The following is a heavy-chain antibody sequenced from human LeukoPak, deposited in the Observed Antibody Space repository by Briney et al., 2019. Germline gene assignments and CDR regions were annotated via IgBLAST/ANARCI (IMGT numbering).Heavy chain of an antibody. J-gene: IGHJ4*02. Sequence: GGSLRLSCAASGFTFSSYWMHWVRHAPGKGLVWVSRIYSDGRSTDYADSVKGRFTISRDNAKNTLNLQMSSLRAEDTAVYYCARDPRGGTLDYWGQGALVTVSS. CDR3: ARDPRGGTLDY. CDR1: GFTFSSYW. V-gene: IGHV3-74*01. D-gene: IGHD3-10*01. CDR2: IYSDGRST.